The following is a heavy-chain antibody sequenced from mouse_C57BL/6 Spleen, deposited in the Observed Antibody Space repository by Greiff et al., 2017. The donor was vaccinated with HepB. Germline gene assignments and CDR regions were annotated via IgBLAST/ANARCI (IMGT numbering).Heavy chain of an antibody. CDR2: IYPRSGNT. Sequence: VQLQQSGAELARPGASVKLSCKASGYTFTSYGISWVKQSTGQGLEWIGEIYPRSGNTYYNEKFKGKATLTADKSSSTAYMELRSLTSEDSAVYFCAREDSSGPWFAYWGQGTLVTVSA. D-gene: IGHD3-2*02. CDR3: AREDSSGPWFAY. J-gene: IGHJ3*01. CDR1: GYTFTSYG. V-gene: IGHV1-81*01.